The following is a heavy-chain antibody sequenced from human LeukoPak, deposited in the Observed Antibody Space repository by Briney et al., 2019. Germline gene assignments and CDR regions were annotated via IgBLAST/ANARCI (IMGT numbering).Heavy chain of an antibody. CDR2: IRYDGSNK. J-gene: IGHJ5*02. V-gene: IGHV3-30*02. CDR3: AKVGRKYYDSSGQTFDP. D-gene: IGHD3-22*01. Sequence: PGGSLRLSCAASGFTFSSYGMHWVRQAPGKGLEWVAFIRYDGSNKYYADSVKGRFTISRDNSKNTLYLQMNSLRAEDTAVYYCAKVGRKYYDSSGQTFDPWGQGTLVTVSS. CDR1: GFTFSSYG.